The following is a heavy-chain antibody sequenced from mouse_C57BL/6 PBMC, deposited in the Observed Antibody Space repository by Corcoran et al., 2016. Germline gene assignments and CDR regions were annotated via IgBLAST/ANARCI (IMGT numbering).Heavy chain of an antibody. CDR2: INPNHGGT. J-gene: IGHJ3*01. V-gene: IGHV1-26*01. Sequence: EVQLQQSGPELVKPGASVKISCKASGYTFTDYYMNWVKQSHGKSLEWIGDINPNHGGTSYNQKFKGKATLTVDKSSSTAYMELRSLTAEDSAVYDCARGSWERAWFAYGGQGTLVTVAA. CDR3: ARGSWERAWFAY. CDR1: GYTFTDYY. D-gene: IGHD4-1*01.